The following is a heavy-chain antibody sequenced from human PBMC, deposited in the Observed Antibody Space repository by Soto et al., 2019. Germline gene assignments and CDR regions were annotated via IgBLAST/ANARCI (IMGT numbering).Heavy chain of an antibody. D-gene: IGHD2-2*01. CDR3: ARQGGCSSTSCYADYYYYMDV. Sequence: SETLSLTCAVYGGSFSGYYWSWIRQPPGKGLEWIGEINHSGSTNYNPSLKSRVTISVDTSKNQFSLKLSSVTAADTAVYYCARQGGCSSTSCYADYYYYMDVWGKGTTVTVSS. CDR1: GGSFSGYY. CDR2: INHSGST. V-gene: IGHV4-34*01. J-gene: IGHJ6*03.